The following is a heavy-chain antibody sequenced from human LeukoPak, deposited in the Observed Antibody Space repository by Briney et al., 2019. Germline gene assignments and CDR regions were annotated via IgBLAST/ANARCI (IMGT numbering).Heavy chain of an antibody. D-gene: IGHD1-26*01. V-gene: IGHV3-74*01. Sequence: PGGSLRLSCAASGFTFSIYWVHWVRQAPGKGLVWVSSINSDGSSTSYADSVKGRFTISRDNAKNTLYLQMNTLRAEDTAMYYCAKNSGSTALWGQGTLVTVSS. CDR2: INSDGSST. CDR1: GFTFSIYW. J-gene: IGHJ4*02. CDR3: AKNSGSTAL.